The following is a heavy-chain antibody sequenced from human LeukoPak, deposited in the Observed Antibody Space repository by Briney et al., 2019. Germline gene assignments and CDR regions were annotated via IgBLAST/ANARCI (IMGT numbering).Heavy chain of an antibody. CDR3: ARGARGSSGYYDAFEI. J-gene: IGHJ3*02. V-gene: IGHV1-69*05. CDR2: IIPIFGTA. Sequence: GASVKVSCKASGGTFSSYAISWVRQAPGQGLEWMGRIIPIFGTANYAQKFQGRVTITTDESTSTAYMELSSLRSEDTAVYYCARGARGSSGYYDAFEIWGQGTMVTVSS. D-gene: IGHD3-22*01. CDR1: GGTFSSYA.